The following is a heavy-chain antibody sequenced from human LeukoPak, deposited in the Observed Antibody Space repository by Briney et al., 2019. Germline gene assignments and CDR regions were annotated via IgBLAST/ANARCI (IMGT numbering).Heavy chain of an antibody. V-gene: IGHV3-23*01. CDR3: AKEPGP. D-gene: IGHD1-14*01. CDR2: ITGSGGGSGGNT. Sequence: GGSLRLSCAASGFTFSNYGMHWVRQAPGKGLEWVSGITGSGGGSGGNTYYADSVKGRFTISRDNSKNTLYLQMNSLRAEDTAVYYCAKEPGPWGQGTLVTVSS. CDR1: GFTFSNYG. J-gene: IGHJ5*02.